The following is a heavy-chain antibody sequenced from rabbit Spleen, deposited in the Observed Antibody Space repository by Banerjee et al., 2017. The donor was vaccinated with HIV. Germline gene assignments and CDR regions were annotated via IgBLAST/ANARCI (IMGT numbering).Heavy chain of an antibody. D-gene: IGHD1-1*01. J-gene: IGHJ6*01. V-gene: IGHV1S45*01. Sequence: ELVESGGGLVQPGGSLKLSCKASRFDFSTYSMSWVRQAPGKGPEWIACIYAGSSGSTWYASWAKGRFTISKTSSTTVTLQMTRLTAADTATYFCARDTSSSFSSYGMDLWGQGTLVTVS. CDR2: IYAGSSGST. CDR3: ARDTSSSFSSYGMDL. CDR1: RFDFSTYS.